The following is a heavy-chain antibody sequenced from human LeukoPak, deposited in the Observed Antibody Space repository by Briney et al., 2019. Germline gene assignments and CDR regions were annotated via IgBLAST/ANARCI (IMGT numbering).Heavy chain of an antibody. J-gene: IGHJ5*02. CDR1: GLTFSTSG. CDR2: IHRGGSVR. V-gene: IGHV3-7*01. Sequence: SGGSLRLSCTASGLTFSTSGFNWVRQAPGKGLEWVANIHRGGSVRHYVESVRGRFTISRDNAKNSLFLQMNSLRVEDTAVYYCAREDGGWLRADLWGQGTLVTVSS. CDR3: AREDGGWLRADL. D-gene: IGHD5-24*01.